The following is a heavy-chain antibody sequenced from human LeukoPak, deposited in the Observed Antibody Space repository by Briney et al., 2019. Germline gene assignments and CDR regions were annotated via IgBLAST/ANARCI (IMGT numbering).Heavy chain of an antibody. J-gene: IGHJ4*02. CDR2: INSDGSST. CDR3: ASLLSGNYGLRYFDY. CDR1: GFTFSSYW. V-gene: IGHV3-74*01. D-gene: IGHD1-26*01. Sequence: GGSLRLSCAASGFTFSSYWMHWVRQAPGEGLVWVSRINSDGSSTTYADSVKGRFTISRDNAKNTLYLQMNSLRAEDTAVYYCASLLSGNYGLRYFDYWGQGTLVTVSS.